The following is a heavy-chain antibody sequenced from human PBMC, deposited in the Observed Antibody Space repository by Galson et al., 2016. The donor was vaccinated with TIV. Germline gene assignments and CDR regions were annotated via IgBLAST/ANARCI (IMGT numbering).Heavy chain of an antibody. V-gene: IGHV4-38-2*01. Sequence: LSLTCSVSGYSITSIYYWDWIRQPPGKGLEWIGSLYHSGSTYYNPSLKSRVTISLDTSKNQLSLKVKSVTAADTAVYYCARLRGRSSGYDWGQGTLVTVSS. CDR2: LYHSGST. CDR1: GYSITSIYY. J-gene: IGHJ4*02. D-gene: IGHD3-22*01. CDR3: ARLRGRSSGYD.